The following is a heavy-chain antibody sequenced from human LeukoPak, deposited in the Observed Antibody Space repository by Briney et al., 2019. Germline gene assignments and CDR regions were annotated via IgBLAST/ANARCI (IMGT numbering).Heavy chain of an antibody. D-gene: IGHD3-10*01. J-gene: IGHJ4*02. CDR3: ARGLFPDTGSYFDY. CDR1: GFTIRSNY. CDR2: IYGGGTT. V-gene: IGHV3-53*01. Sequence: PGGSLRLSCGASGFTIRSNYMSWVRQAPGKGLEWVSGIYGGGTTYYADSVKGRFTISRDTSKNTLYLQINSLRAEDTAVYFCARGLFPDTGSYFDYWGQGTLVTVSS.